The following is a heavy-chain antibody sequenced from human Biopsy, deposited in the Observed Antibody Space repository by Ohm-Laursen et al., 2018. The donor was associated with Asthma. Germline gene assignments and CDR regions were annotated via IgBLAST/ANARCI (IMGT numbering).Heavy chain of an antibody. D-gene: IGHD3-10*01. V-gene: IGHV1-69*01. CDR2: ISPIFGSA. Sequence: SSVKVSCKASGGTLNNYAINWARQAPGQGLGWMGVISPIFGSANYAQKFQGRVTITADESTSTAYMELSSLRSEDTAVYYCARHPYVDGSDNYYYRGNDYYRGMAVWGQGTTVPVSS. CDR3: ARHPYVDGSDNYYYRGNDYYRGMAV. CDR1: GGTLNNYA. J-gene: IGHJ6*02.